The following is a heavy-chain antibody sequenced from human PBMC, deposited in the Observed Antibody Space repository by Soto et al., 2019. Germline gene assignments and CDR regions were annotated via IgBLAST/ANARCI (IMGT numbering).Heavy chain of an antibody. J-gene: IGHJ6*02. CDR1: GGSFSGYY. Sequence: SETLSLTCAVYGGSFSGYYWSWIRQPPGKGLEWIGEINHSGSTNYNPSLKSRVTISVDTSKNQFSLKLSSVTAADTAVYYCALMVRGVYYGMDVRAQRTTVTVSS. D-gene: IGHD3-10*01. CDR3: ALMVRGVYYGMDV. V-gene: IGHV4-34*01. CDR2: INHSGST.